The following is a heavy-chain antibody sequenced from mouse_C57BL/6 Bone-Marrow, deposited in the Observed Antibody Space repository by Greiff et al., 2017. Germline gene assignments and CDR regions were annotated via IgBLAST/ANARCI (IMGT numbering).Heavy chain of an antibody. CDR3: ARLLLPQLGPGFDV. Sequence: DVKLVESGGGLVQPGGSLKLSCAASGFTFSDYYMYWVRQTPEKRLEWVAYISNGGGSTYYPDTVKGRFTISRDNAKNTLYLQMSRLKSEDTAMYYCARLLLPQLGPGFDVWGTGTTVTVSS. CDR2: ISNGGGST. J-gene: IGHJ1*03. D-gene: IGHD1-1*01. CDR1: GFTFSDYY. V-gene: IGHV5-12*01.